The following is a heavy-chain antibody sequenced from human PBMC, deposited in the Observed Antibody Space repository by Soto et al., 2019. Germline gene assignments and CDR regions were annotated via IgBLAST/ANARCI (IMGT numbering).Heavy chain of an antibody. CDR2: ISYDSTKT. Sequence: QVQLVESGGGVVQPGRSLRLSCAASGFTFNSYGMHWVRQVPGNGLAWVASISYDSTKTYYADSVKGRFNISRDNSNSALYVQMNSLTGEDTAVYYCARTRSAWSDFHYYSLDVWGQGTTVPVSS. CDR1: GFTFNSYG. CDR3: ARTRSAWSDFHYYSLDV. V-gene: IGHV3-30*03. D-gene: IGHD2-21*02. J-gene: IGHJ6*02.